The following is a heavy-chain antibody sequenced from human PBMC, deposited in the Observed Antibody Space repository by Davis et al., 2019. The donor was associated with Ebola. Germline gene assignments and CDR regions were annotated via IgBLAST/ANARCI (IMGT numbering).Heavy chain of an antibody. V-gene: IGHV3-15*07. D-gene: IGHD1-1*01. CDR3: TPPTGTTIDY. Sequence: PGGSLRLSCAASGFTFNDAWMNWVRQAPGKWLEWVGRIMTKADGETGDYAAPVKGRFTISRDDSANTVYLQMNSLKTEDTAVYYCTPPTGTTIDYWGQGTLVTVSS. CDR1: GFTFNDAW. J-gene: IGHJ4*02. CDR2: IMTKADGETG.